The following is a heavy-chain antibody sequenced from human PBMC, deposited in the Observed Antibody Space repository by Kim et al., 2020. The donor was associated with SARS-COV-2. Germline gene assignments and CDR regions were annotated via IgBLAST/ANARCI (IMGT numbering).Heavy chain of an antibody. D-gene: IGHD3-10*01. J-gene: IGHJ4*02. Sequence: PSRKSRVTISVDTSKNQFSRKLSSVTAADTAVYYCARGLRTYYGSGSLDYWGQGTLVTVSS. V-gene: IGHV4-31*02. CDR3: ARGLRTYYGSGSLDY.